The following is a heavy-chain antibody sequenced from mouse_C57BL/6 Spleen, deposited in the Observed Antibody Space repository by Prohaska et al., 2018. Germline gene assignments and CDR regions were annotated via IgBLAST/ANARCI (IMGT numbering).Heavy chain of an antibody. CDR1: GYTFTSYW. J-gene: IGHJ2*01. D-gene: IGHD1-1*01. CDR3: ARPSTVVATNYFDY. CDR2: IDSSDSYT. Sequence: QVQLQQPGAEIVMPGASVKLSCKASGYTFTSYWMHWVKQRTGQGLEWIGAIDSSDSYTNYNQKFKGKATLTVDKSSSAAYMQLRSLTSEDSAVYYCARPSTVVATNYFDYWGQGTTLTVSS. V-gene: IGHV1-69*01.